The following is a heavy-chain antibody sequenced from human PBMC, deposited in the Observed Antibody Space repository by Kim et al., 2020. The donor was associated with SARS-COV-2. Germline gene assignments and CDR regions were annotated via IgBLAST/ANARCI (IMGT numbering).Heavy chain of an antibody. CDR3: ARLPHINVWPLDS. D-gene: IGHD2-21*01. J-gene: IGHJ4*02. Sequence: SETLSLTCTISGASIGTDYWTWIRQSPGRGLEWIGYIFYTGKTSYNPSLRSRVSFSLDTSRNQSLLRLNYVTAADTAVYFCARLPHINVWPLDSWVQGT. CDR2: IFYTGKT. CDR1: GASIGTDY. V-gene: IGHV4-59*08.